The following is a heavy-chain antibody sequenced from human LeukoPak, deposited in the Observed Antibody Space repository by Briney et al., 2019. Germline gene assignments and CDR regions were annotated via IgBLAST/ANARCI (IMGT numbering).Heavy chain of an antibody. CDR3: ARDGLTGSHPFDY. D-gene: IGHD1-20*01. CDR1: GFNFSSYS. CDR2: ISSSSSYI. J-gene: IGHJ4*02. V-gene: IGHV3-21*01. Sequence: GGSLRLSXAASGFNFSSYSMNWVCQAPGKGVEWVSYISSSSSYIYYADSVKGRFTISSDNAKNSLYLQMNSLRAEDTAVYYCARDGLTGSHPFDYWGQGTLVTVSS.